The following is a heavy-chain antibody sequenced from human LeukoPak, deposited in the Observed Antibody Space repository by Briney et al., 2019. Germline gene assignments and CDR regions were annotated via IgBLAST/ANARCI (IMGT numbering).Heavy chain of an antibody. CDR1: GGSISSYY. CDR3: ARAIAVAGFGSYYYCYYMDV. V-gene: IGHV4-59*12. CDR2: IYYSGST. D-gene: IGHD6-19*01. J-gene: IGHJ6*03. Sequence: SETLSLTCTVSGGSISSYYWSWIRQPPGKGLEWIGYIYYSGSTNYNPSLKSRVTISVDTSKNQFSLKLSSVTAADTAVYYCARAIAVAGFGSYYYCYYMDVWGKGTTVTVSS.